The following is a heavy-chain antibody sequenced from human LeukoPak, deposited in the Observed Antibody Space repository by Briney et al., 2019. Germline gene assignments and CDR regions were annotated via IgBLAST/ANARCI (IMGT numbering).Heavy chain of an antibody. CDR2: IYYSGST. D-gene: IGHD2-15*01. CDR3: ARASGYCSGGSCPSLYYYYGMDV. CDR1: DGSFSGYY. J-gene: IGHJ6*02. Sequence: SETLSLTCAVYDGSFSGYYWSWIRQPPGKGLEWIGYIYYSGSTNYNPSLKSRVTISVDTSKNQFSLKLSSVTAADTAVYYCARASGYCSGGSCPSLYYYYGMDVWGQGTTVTVSS. V-gene: IGHV4-59*01.